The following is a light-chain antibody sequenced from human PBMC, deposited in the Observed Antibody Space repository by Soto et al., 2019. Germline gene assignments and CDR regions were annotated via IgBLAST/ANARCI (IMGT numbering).Light chain of an antibody. CDR3: QQYNNRPPT. CDR1: QTVRTN. V-gene: IGKV3-15*01. CDR2: GPS. J-gene: IGKJ1*01. Sequence: IVTTQSPATLSVCPGERATVSCRAIQTVRTNLPRYQQTPAQPPRFCIYGPSTRPTCIPARFSGSGSCTEFTLTISILQSEDVAAYYCQQYNNRPPTYGQGTKV.